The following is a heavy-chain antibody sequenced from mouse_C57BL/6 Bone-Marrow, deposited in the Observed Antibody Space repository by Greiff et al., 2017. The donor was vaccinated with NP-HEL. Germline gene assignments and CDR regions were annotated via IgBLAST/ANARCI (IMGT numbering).Heavy chain of an antibody. CDR1: GYTFTSYG. CDR3: ARGGVVATYNAMDY. V-gene: IGHV1-81*01. CDR2: IYPRSGNT. J-gene: IGHJ4*01. Sequence: VQLQQSGAELARPGASVKLSCKASGYTFTSYGISWVKQRTGQGLEWIGEIYPRSGNTYYNEKFKGKATLTADKSSSTAYMELRSLTSEDSAVYFCARGGVVATYNAMDYWGQGTSVTVSS. D-gene: IGHD1-1*01.